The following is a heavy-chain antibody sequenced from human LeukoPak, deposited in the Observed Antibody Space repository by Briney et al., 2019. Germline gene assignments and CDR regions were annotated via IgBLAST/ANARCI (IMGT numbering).Heavy chain of an antibody. D-gene: IGHD2-15*01. CDR1: GGSISSGGYS. Sequence: SQTLSLTCAVSGGSISSGGYSWSWIRQPPGKGLEWIGYIYHSGSTYYNPSLRSRVTISVDRSKNQFSLKLSSVTAADTAVYYCASFVVVVAAFDYWGQGTLVTVSS. V-gene: IGHV4-30-2*01. CDR3: ASFVVVVAAFDY. J-gene: IGHJ4*02. CDR2: IYHSGST.